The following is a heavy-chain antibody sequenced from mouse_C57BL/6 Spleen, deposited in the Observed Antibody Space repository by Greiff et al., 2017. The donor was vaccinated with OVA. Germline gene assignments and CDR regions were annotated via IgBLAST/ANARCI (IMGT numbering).Heavy chain of an antibody. Sequence: EVKLLESGGGLVKPGGSLKLSCAASGFTFSSYAMSWVRQTPEKRLEWVATISDGGSYTYYPDNVKGRFTISRDNAKNNLYLQMSHLKSEDTAMYYCARDRDNYIRGYFDVWGTGTTVTVSS. CDR3: ARDRDNYIRGYFDV. V-gene: IGHV5-4*01. D-gene: IGHD1-3*01. J-gene: IGHJ1*03. CDR2: ISDGGSYT. CDR1: GFTFSSYA.